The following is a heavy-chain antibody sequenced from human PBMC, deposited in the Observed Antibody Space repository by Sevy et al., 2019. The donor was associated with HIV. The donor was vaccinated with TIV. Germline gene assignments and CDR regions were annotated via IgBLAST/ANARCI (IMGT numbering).Heavy chain of an antibody. CDR1: GFTFGDYA. V-gene: IGHV3-49*04. D-gene: IGHD3-3*01. J-gene: IGHJ6*02. CDR2: IRSKAYGGTT. CDR3: TREDAPDDFWSGYFLTKGYYGMDV. Sequence: GGSLRLSCTASGFTFGDYAMSWVRQAPGKGLEWVGFIRSKAYGGTTEYAASVKGRFTISRDDSKGIAYLQMNSLKTEDTAVYYCTREDAPDDFWSGYFLTKGYYGMDVWGQGTTVTVSS.